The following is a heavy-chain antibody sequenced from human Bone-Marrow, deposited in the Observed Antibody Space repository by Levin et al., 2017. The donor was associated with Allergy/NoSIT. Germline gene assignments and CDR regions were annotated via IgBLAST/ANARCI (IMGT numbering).Heavy chain of an antibody. D-gene: IGHD6-13*01. Sequence: SETLSLTCTVSGGSITIDTFQWNWIRQPAGKGLEWIGRIDTRGSSKYNPSLKSRLTISVDTSNNQFSLRLNSVTAADTAMYYCARGRIPTAGHNYFDAWGQGALVTVSS. CDR1: GGSITIDTFQ. J-gene: IGHJ5*02. CDR2: IDTRGSS. V-gene: IGHV4-61*02. CDR3: ARGRIPTAGHNYFDA.